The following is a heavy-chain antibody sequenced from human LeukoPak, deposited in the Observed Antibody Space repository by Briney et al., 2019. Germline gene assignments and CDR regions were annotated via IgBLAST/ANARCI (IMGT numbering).Heavy chain of an antibody. Sequence: WASVKVSWKVSGYTLTELSMHWVRQAPGKGLEWMGGFDPEDGETIYAQKFQGRVTMTEDTSTDTAYMELSSLRSEDTAVYYCATPSYITMVRGVISLDYWGQGTLVTVSS. D-gene: IGHD3-10*01. CDR2: FDPEDGET. V-gene: IGHV1-24*01. J-gene: IGHJ4*02. CDR3: ATPSYITMVRGVISLDY. CDR1: GYTLTELS.